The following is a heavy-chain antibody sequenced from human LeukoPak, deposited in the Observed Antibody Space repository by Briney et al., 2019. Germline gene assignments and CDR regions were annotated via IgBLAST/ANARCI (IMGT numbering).Heavy chain of an antibody. CDR3: ARKSRGCDY. CDR2: ISPGDSDT. V-gene: IGHV5-51*01. Sequence: GESLKISCKGSGYSFTTYWIGWVRQMPGKGLEWMGIISPGDSDTRYSPSFQGQATISAPKSIHTAYLQCSSLKASDTAMYYCARKSRGCDYWGQGTPVTVSS. J-gene: IGHJ4*02. CDR1: GYSFTTYW. D-gene: IGHD3-22*01.